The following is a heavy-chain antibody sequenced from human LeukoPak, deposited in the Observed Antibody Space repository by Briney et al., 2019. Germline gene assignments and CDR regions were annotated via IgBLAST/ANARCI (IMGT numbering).Heavy chain of an antibody. V-gene: IGHV3-30*04. CDR1: GFTFSSYA. J-gene: IGHJ5*02. CDR3: ARDEAAANWFDP. Sequence: GGSLRLSCAASGFTFSSYAMHWVRQAPRKGLEWVAVISYDGSNKYYADSVKGRFTISRDNSKNTLYLQMNSLRAEDTAVYYCARDEAAANWFDPWGQGTLVTVSS. D-gene: IGHD6-13*01. CDR2: ISYDGSNK.